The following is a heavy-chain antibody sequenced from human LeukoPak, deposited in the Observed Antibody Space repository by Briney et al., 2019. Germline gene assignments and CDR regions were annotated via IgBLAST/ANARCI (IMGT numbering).Heavy chain of an antibody. CDR1: GYTFTGYY. V-gene: IGHV1-46*01. Sequence: ASVKVSCKASGYTFTGYYMHWVRQAPGQGLEWMGIINPSGGSTSYAQKFQGRVTMTRDTSTSTVYMELSSLRSEDTAVYYCARHGYSYGPQELNFDYWGQGTLVTVSS. J-gene: IGHJ4*02. D-gene: IGHD5-18*01. CDR3: ARHGYSYGPQELNFDY. CDR2: INPSGGST.